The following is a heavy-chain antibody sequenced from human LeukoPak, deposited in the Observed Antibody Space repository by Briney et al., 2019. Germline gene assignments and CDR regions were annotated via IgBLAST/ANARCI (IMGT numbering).Heavy chain of an antibody. CDR3: AMDTAMALAY. CDR1: GFTFSSYG. J-gene: IGHJ4*02. D-gene: IGHD5-18*01. Sequence: PGGSLRLSCAASGFTFSSYGMHWVRQAPGKGLEWVAVIWYDGSNKYYADSVKGRFTTSRDNSKNTLYLQMNSLRAEDTAVYYCAMDTAMALAYWGQGTLVTVSS. V-gene: IGHV3-33*01. CDR2: IWYDGSNK.